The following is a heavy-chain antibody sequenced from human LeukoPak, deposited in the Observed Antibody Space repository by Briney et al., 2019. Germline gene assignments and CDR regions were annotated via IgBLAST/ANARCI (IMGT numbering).Heavy chain of an antibody. CDR2: FDPEDGET. Sequence: ASVKVSCKVSGYTLTELSMHWVRQAPGKGLEWMGGFDPEDGETIYAQKFQGRVTMTEDTSTGTAYMELSSLRSEDTAVYYCATVTDYYGSGSFDYRGQGTLVTVSS. D-gene: IGHD3-10*01. CDR3: ATVTDYYGSGSFDY. V-gene: IGHV1-24*01. CDR1: GYTLTELS. J-gene: IGHJ4*02.